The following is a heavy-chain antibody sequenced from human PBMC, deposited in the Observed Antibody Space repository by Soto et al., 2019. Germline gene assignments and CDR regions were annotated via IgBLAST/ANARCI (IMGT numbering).Heavy chain of an antibody. J-gene: IGHJ4*02. V-gene: IGHV1-69*13. CDR3: ARDPPQDIVLMVYATYFDY. CDR1: GGTFSSYA. CDR2: IIPIFGTA. Sequence: GASVKVSCKASGGTFSSYAISWVRQAPGQGLEWMGGIIPIFGTANYAQKFQGRVTITADESTSTAYMELSSLRSEDTAVYYCARDPPQDIVLMVYATYFDYWGQGTLVTVSS. D-gene: IGHD2-8*01.